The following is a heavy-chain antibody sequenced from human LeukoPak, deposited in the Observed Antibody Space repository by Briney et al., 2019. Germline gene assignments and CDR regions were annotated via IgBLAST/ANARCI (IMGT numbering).Heavy chain of an antibody. V-gene: IGHV1-2*02. J-gene: IGHJ1*01. CDR1: GGTFSNYA. CDR3: ARLPPPYCSSTSCLLGFQH. Sequence: ASVKVSCKASGGTFSNYAISWVRQAPGQGLEWMGWINPNSGGTNYAQKFQGRVTMTRDTSISTAYMELSRLRSDDTAVYYCARLPPPYCSSTSCLLGFQHWGQGTLVTVSS. CDR2: INPNSGGT. D-gene: IGHD2-2*01.